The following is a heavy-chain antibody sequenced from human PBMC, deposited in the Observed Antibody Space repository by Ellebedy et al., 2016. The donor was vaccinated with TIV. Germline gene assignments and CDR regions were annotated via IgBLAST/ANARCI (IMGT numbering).Heavy chain of an antibody. J-gene: IGHJ4*02. CDR3: ARAVVSNYSGSHYVDY. Sequence: MPSETLSLTCTVSGGSISSYYWSWIRQPAGKGLELIVRIYPRGSTNYNPSLQSRVTMSVDTSKNQFSLKLSSVTAADTPVYYCARAVVSNYSGSHYVDYWGQGTLVTVSS. D-gene: IGHD1-26*01. CDR1: GGSISSYY. CDR2: IYPRGST. V-gene: IGHV4-4*07.